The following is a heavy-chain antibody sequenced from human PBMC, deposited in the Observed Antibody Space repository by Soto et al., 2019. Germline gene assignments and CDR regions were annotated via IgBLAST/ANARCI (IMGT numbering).Heavy chain of an antibody. CDR2: VSGSDGNT. D-gene: IGHD2-15*01. CDR3: ARRDSGGFYRFFDS. CDR1: GYTFINHG. V-gene: IGHV1-18*01. J-gene: IGHJ4*02. Sequence: VQLVQSEAEVKKPGASVKVSCKASGYTFINHGISWVRQAPGQGLEWMGWVSGSDGNTKYAQKFQGRVTMTTETSTSTAYMELTNLSSEDTAVYYCARRDSGGFYRFFDSWGQGTLVTVSS.